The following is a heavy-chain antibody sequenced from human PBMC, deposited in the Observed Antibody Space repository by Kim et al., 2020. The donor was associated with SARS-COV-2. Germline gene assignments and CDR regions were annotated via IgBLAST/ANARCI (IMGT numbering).Heavy chain of an antibody. J-gene: IGHJ4*02. Sequence: GWSLRLSCAASGFTFSNAWMSWVRQAPGKGLEWVGRIKSKTDGGTTDYAAPVKGRFTISRDDSKNTLYLQMNSLKTEDTAVYYCTTDYAAGQYSYGWGYYFDYWGQGTLVTVSS. CDR1: GFTFSNAW. CDR3: TTDYAAGQYSYGWGYYFDY. D-gene: IGHD5-18*01. V-gene: IGHV3-15*01. CDR2: IKSKTDGGTT.